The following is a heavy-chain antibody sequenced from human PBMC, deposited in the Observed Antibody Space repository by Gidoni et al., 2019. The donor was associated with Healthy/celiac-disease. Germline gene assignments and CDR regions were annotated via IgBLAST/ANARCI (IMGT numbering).Heavy chain of an antibody. CDR1: GFTFSSYS. D-gene: IGHD2-15*01. V-gene: IGHV3-21*01. CDR2: ISSSSSYI. Sequence: EVQLVESGGGLVKPGGSLGLSCPASGFTFSSYSMTWVRQAPGKGLEWVSSISSSSSYIYYADSVKGRFTISRDNAKNSLYLQMNSLRAEDTAVYYCARDPGPVDDIWGQGTMVTVSS. CDR3: ARDPGPVDDI. J-gene: IGHJ3*02.